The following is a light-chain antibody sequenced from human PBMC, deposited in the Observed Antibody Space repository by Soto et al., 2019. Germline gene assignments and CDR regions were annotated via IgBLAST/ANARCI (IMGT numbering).Light chain of an antibody. CDR3: SSYTSGSML. CDR1: DSDIGSYNY. V-gene: IGLV2-14*03. CDR2: EVT. Sequence: QSALAQPAFVSGSPGQSITISCTGTDSDIGSYNYVSWYQQPPGKAPKLIIYEVTNRPSGVSDRFSGSKSANTASLTISGLQADDEADYYCSSYTSGSMLFGGGTKLTVL. J-gene: IGLJ3*02.